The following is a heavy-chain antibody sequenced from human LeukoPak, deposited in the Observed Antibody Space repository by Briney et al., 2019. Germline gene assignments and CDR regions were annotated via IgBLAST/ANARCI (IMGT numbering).Heavy chain of an antibody. D-gene: IGHD4-23*01. CDR3: AKDGGNSLGYYFDY. CDR2: IWYGGSNK. CDR1: GFTFSSYG. V-gene: IGHV3-30*02. J-gene: IGHJ4*02. Sequence: GGSLRLSCAASGFTFSSYGMHWVRQAPGKGLERVAVIWYGGSNKYYADSVKGRFTISRDNSKNTLYLQMNSLRAEDTAVYYCAKDGGNSLGYYFDYWGQGTLVTVSS.